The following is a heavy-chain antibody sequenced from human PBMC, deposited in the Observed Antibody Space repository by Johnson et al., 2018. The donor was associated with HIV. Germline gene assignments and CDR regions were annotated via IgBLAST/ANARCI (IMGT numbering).Heavy chain of an antibody. CDR3: ARGGTYSSSWSDAFHI. CDR1: GFTFDDYA. V-gene: IGHV3-9*01. J-gene: IGHJ3*02. D-gene: IGHD6-13*01. Sequence: VQLVESGGGLVQPGRSLRLSCAASGFTFDDYAMYWVRQAPGKGLEWVSGITWNSGRIGYVDSVTGRFTISRDNAKNSLYLLMNSLSAEDTAVYYCARGGTYSSSWSDAFHIWGQGTMVTVSS. CDR2: ITWNSGRI.